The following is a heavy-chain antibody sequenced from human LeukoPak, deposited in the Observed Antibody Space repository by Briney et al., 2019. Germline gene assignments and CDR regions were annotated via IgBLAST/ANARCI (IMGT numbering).Heavy chain of an antibody. D-gene: IGHD2-2*01. CDR3: ASRGKHSTSFTPYFDY. CDR1: GGSISSSSYY. CDR2: IYYSGST. V-gene: IGHV4-39*01. J-gene: IGHJ4*02. Sequence: PSETLSLTCTVSGGSISSSSYYWGWIRQPPGKGLEWIGSIYYSGSTYYNPSLKSRVTISVDTSKNQFSLKLSSVTAADTAVYYCASRGKHSTSFTPYFDYWGQGTLVTVSS.